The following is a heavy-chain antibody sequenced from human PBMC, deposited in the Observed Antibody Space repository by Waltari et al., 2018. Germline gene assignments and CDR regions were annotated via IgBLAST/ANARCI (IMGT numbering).Heavy chain of an antibody. CDR2: VHHIGNT. CDR3: AREGDGDKGSAFDI. D-gene: IGHD3-10*01. CDR1: CVSLGFPY. J-gene: IGHJ3*02. V-gene: IGHV4-59*11. Sequence: QVQLQESGPVLVTPSETLSLTCTIPCVSLGFPYWVWIRQPPGTGLAWVGYVHHIGNTNYNPSLKSRVSMSIDTSNNQFSLSLTSLTTADTAVYYCAREGDGDKGSAFDIWGHGTMVTVSS.